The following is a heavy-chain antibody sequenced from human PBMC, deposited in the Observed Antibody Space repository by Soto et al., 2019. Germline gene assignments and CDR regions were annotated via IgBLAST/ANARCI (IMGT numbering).Heavy chain of an antibody. CDR3: ARRFGIAAAEAAFDI. CDR1: GGSISSYY. V-gene: IGHV4-59*08. J-gene: IGHJ3*02. CDR2: NYYSGST. D-gene: IGHD6-13*01. Sequence: QVQLQESGPGLVKPSETLSLTCTVSGGSISSYYWSWIRQPPGKGLEWIGYNYYSGSTNYNPSLKRRVTLSVEPSKNQFALELSSVTAAATAVYYCARRFGIAAAEAAFDIWGQGTMVTVSS.